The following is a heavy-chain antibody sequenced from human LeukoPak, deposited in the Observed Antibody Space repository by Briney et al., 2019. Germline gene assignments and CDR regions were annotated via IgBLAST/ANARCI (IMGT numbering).Heavy chain of an antibody. V-gene: IGHV3-20*04. Sequence: GGSLRLSCAASGFTFDDYGMSWVRQAPGKGLEWVSGINWNGGSTGYADSVKGRFTISRDNAKNSLYLQMNSLRAEDTALYYCARSTYGSGSCDAFDIWGQGTMVTVSS. CDR3: ARSTYGSGSCDAFDI. CDR1: GFTFDDYG. CDR2: INWNGGST. D-gene: IGHD3-10*01. J-gene: IGHJ3*02.